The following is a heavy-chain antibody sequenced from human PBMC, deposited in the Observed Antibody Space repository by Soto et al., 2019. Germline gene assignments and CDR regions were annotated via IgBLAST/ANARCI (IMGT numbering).Heavy chain of an antibody. J-gene: IGHJ4*02. CDR3: ARVVQFYDSSGYSFYYFDY. D-gene: IGHD3-22*01. Sequence: KPSDSLSLTCTVSGDSINSADYNWLWLRQPPAKGMEWIGSIYYSRSDYYNPSLGPRAIITIETSRNQCSLNLMSVTAADTAVYYCARVVQFYDSSGYSFYYFDYWGQGXLVAISS. CDR2: IYYSRSD. CDR1: GDSINSADYN. V-gene: IGHV4-30-4*02.